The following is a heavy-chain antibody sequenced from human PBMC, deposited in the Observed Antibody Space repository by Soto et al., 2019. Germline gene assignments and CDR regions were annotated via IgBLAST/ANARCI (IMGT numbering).Heavy chain of an antibody. Sequence: SSETLSLTCAVSGGSISSGGYSCRWIRQPPGKGLEWIGYIYNSVSTYYNPSLKSRVTISVDRSKNQFSLLMSSVTAEDTAVYYWARGATRGRWLQPGRSDYWGQGTLVTVYS. CDR1: GGSISSGGYS. CDR2: IYNSVST. J-gene: IGHJ4*02. D-gene: IGHD5-12*01. CDR3: ARGATRGRWLQPGRSDY. V-gene: IGHV4-30-2*01.